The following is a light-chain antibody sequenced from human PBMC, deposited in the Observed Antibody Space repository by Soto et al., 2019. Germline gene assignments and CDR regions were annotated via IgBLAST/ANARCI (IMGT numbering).Light chain of an antibody. CDR1: SSDVGGYNY. Sequence: QSALTQPASVSGSPGQSITISCTGTSSDVGGYNYVSWYQQHPGKAPKLMIYDVSNRPSGVSNRFSGSKSGNTASLTISGLQAEDEADYFCSSYGSTSTRYVFGTGTKVTVL. J-gene: IGLJ1*01. CDR3: SSYGSTSTRYV. CDR2: DVS. V-gene: IGLV2-14*01.